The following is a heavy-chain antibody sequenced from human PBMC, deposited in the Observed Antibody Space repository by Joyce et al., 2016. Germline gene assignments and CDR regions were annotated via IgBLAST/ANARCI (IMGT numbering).Heavy chain of an antibody. CDR3: ARDYGSGSYDY. CDR2: INAGNGNT. V-gene: IGHV1-3*01. CDR1: GYTFASYA. Sequence: QVQLVQSGAEVKKPGASVKVSCKASGYTFASYAMHWVRQAPGQRLEWMGWINAGNGNTKYSKKFQGRVTITRDTSASTAYMELSSLRSEDTAVYYCARDYGSGSYDYWGQGTLVTVSS. D-gene: IGHD3-10*01. J-gene: IGHJ4*02.